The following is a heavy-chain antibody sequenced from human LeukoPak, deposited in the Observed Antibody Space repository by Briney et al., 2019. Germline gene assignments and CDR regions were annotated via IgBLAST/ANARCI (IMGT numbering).Heavy chain of an antibody. CDR1: GGSISSSSYY. V-gene: IGHV4-39*07. CDR2: IYYSGST. J-gene: IGHJ4*02. D-gene: IGHD1-14*01. Sequence: PSETLSLTCTVSGGSISSSSYYWGWIRQPPGKGLEWIGSIYYSGSTYYNPSLKSRVTISVDTSKNQFSLKLSSVTAADTAVYYCARDRSNRADYWGQGTLVTVSS. CDR3: ARDRSNRADY.